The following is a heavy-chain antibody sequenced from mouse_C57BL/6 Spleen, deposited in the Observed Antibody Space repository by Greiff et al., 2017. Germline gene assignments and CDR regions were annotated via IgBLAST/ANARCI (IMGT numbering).Heavy chain of an antibody. Sequence: QVQLQQPGAELVKPGASVKLSCKASGYTFTSYWMHWVKQRPGRGLEWIGRIDPNSGGTKYNEKFKSKATLTVDTPSSTAYMQLSSLTSEASAVYYCARDTTVVELYFDYWGQGTTLTVSS. CDR3: ARDTTVVELYFDY. D-gene: IGHD1-1*01. CDR1: GYTFTSYW. CDR2: IDPNSGGT. J-gene: IGHJ2*01. V-gene: IGHV1-72*01.